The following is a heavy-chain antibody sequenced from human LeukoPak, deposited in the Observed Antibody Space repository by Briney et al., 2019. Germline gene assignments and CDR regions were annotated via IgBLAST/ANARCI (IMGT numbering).Heavy chain of an antibody. CDR3: ARPGEWEQFFDF. J-gene: IGHJ4*02. CDR1: GYTFTSYA. D-gene: IGHD1-26*01. V-gene: IGHV1-3*01. Sequence: GASVKVSCKASGYTFTSYAMHWVRQAPGQRLEWMGWINAGNGNTKYSQKFQGRVTITRDTSASTAYMELSSLRSEDTAVYYCARPGEWEQFFDFWGQGTLVTVSS. CDR2: INAGNGNT.